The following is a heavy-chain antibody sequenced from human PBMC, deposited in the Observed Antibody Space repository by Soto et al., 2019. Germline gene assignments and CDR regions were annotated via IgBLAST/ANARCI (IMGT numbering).Heavy chain of an antibody. J-gene: IGHJ5*02. CDR2: ISSSGSTI. D-gene: IGHD1-7*01. Sequence: GGSLRLSCAASGFTFSDYYMSWIRQAPGEGLEWVSYISSSGSTIYYADSVKGRFTISRDNAKNSLYLQMNILRAEDTAVYYCARGEGNWNYPRFDPWGQGTLVTVSS. CDR1: GFTFSDYY. CDR3: ARGEGNWNYPRFDP. V-gene: IGHV3-11*01.